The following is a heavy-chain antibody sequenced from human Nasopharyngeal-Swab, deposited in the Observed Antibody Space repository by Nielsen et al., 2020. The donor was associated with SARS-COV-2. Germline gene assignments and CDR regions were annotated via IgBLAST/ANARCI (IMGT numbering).Heavy chain of an antibody. CDR2: IRNKDYGGTT. CDR1: GFTFGDYA. D-gene: IGHD5-18*01. CDR3: TRDFPFSVDTATRGYMDV. Sequence: GGSLRLSCTASGFTFGDYAMNWFRQAQGKGLEWVTYIRNKDYGGTTEYAASVRGRFTISRDDSKNIAYLQMNSLTTGDTAVYYCTRDFPFSVDTATRGYMDVWGKGTTVTVSS. J-gene: IGHJ6*03. V-gene: IGHV3-49*03.